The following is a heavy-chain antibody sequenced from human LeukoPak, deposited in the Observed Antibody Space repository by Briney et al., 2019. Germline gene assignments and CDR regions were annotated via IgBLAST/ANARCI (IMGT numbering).Heavy chain of an antibody. CDR1: GTSLSGYY. V-gene: IGHV4-59*08. CDR3: ARSRDLEYYFDY. Sequence: SETLSLTCAVYGTSLSGYYWSWIRQPPGKGLEWIGYIYYSGSTNYNPSLKSRVTISVDTSKNQFSLKLSSVTAADTAVYYCARSRDLEYYFDYWGQGTLVTVSS. J-gene: IGHJ4*02. CDR2: IYYSGST.